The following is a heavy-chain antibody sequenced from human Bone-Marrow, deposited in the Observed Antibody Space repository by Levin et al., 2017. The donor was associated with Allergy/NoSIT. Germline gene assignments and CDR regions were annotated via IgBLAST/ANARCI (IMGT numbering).Heavy chain of an antibody. J-gene: IGHJ4*02. Sequence: KVSCKVSGYIFTAYWIGWVRRMPGKGLEWMGIIYPSDSDTRYSPSFEGQVIISVDRSTDTAYLQWSSLQASDTAIYYCGRDEVSQDYIDYWGQGTLVTVSS. CDR3: GRDEVSQDYIDY. CDR2: IYPSDSDT. V-gene: IGHV5-51*06. D-gene: IGHD3-22*01. CDR1: GYIFTAYW.